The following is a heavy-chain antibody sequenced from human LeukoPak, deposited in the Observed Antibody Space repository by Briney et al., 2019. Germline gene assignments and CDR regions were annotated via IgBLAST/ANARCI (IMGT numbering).Heavy chain of an antibody. J-gene: IGHJ4*02. CDR3: ARDGAFRIYDY. D-gene: IGHD3-3*02. CDR1: VFTLSSYW. Sequence: GGSLSHSRAASVFTLSSYWMAWVPPAPGKGLEWVARIKQDGNGKHYVNSVKGVFTTSKDNARTSLYLQMRSLRADHTPVYYCARDGAFRIYDYWGQGTLVTVSS. CDR2: IKQDGNGK. V-gene: IGHV3-7*05.